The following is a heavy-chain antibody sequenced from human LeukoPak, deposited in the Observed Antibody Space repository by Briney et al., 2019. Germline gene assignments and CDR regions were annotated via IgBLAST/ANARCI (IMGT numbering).Heavy chain of an antibody. CDR2: IYTSGST. CDR1: GGSISSGSYY. J-gene: IGHJ4*02. Sequence: KSSETLSLTCTVSGGSISSGSYYWGWIRQSAGKGLEWIGRIYTSGSTNYNPSLKSRVTISVDTSKNQFSLKLSSVTAADTAVYYCARESGLGNFDYWGQGTLVTVSS. V-gene: IGHV4-61*02. D-gene: IGHD3/OR15-3a*01. CDR3: ARESGLGNFDY.